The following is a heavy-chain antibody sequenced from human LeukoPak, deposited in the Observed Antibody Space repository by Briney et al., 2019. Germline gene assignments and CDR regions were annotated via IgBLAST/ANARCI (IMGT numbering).Heavy chain of an antibody. CDR3: ARGSVFQSFDY. D-gene: IGHD2-21*01. CDR1: GYPISSGYY. V-gene: IGHV4-38-2*02. Sequence: PSETLSLTCTVSGYPISSGYYWGWIRQPPGKGLEWIGSIYHSGSTYYNPSLKSRVTISVDTSKNQFSLKLSSVTAADTAVYYCARGSVFQSFDYWGQGTLVTVSS. CDR2: IYHSGST. J-gene: IGHJ4*02.